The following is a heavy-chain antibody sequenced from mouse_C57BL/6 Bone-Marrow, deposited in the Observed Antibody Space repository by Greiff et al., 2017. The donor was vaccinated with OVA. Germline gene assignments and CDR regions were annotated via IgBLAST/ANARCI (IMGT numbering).Heavy chain of an antibody. D-gene: IGHD2-1*01. Sequence: EVKVEESGGGLVKPGGSLKLSCAASGFTFSDYGMHWVRQAPEKGLEWVAYISSGSSTIYYADTVKGRFTISRDNAKNTLFLQMTSLRSEDTAMYYCARGLLSFAYWGQGTLVTVSA. V-gene: IGHV5-17*01. CDR1: GFTFSDYG. J-gene: IGHJ3*01. CDR2: ISSGSSTI. CDR3: ARGLLSFAY.